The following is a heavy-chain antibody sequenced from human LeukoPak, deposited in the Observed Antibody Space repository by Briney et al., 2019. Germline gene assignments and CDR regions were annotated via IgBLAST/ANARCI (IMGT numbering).Heavy chain of an antibody. CDR3: ARESVIAAAVDY. D-gene: IGHD6-13*01. CDR2: IYTSGST. V-gene: IGHV4-4*07. J-gene: IGHJ4*02. CDR1: GGSISSYY. Sequence: SETLSLTCTVSGGSISSYYWSWIRQPAGKGLEWIGRIYTSGSTNYNPSLKSRVTMSVDTSKNQFSPKLSSVTAADTAVYYCARESVIAAAVDYWGQGTLVTVSS.